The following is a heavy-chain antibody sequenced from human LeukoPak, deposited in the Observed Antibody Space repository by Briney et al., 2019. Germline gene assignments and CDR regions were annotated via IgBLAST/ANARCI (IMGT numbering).Heavy chain of an antibody. CDR3: ARHLATVTASRQYYYYGMDV. CDR2: IYPVYSDT. J-gene: IGHJ6*02. D-gene: IGHD4-17*01. V-gene: IGHV5-51*01. Sequence: GESLKISCKTSGYSFTFTKNWIGWVRQVPGKGLEWMGIIYPVYSDTRYNPSVQGQVTITVDKSISTTYLQWSSLKASDTAIYYCARHLATVTASRQYYYYGMDVWGQGTTVTVSS. CDR1: GYSFTFTKNW.